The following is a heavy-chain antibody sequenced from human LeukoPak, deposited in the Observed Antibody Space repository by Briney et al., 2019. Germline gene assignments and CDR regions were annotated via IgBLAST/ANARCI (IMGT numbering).Heavy chain of an antibody. CDR2: ISCSGGST. V-gene: IGHV3-23*01. CDR3: AASGSYGRPYFDY. D-gene: IGHD1-26*01. CDR1: GFTFSSYA. J-gene: IGHJ4*02. Sequence: PGGSLRLSCAASGFTFSSYAMSWVRQAPGKGLEWVSAISCSGGSTYYADPVKGRFTISRDNSKNTLYLQMNSLRAEDTAVYYCAASGSYGRPYFDYWGQGTLVTVSS.